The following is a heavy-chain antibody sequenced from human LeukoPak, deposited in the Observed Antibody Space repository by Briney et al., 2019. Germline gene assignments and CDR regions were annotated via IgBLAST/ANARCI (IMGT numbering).Heavy chain of an antibody. CDR1: GFTFSDYY. J-gene: IGHJ3*02. V-gene: IGHV3-11*06. Sequence: GGSLRLSCAAPGFTFSDYYMSWIRQAPGKGLEWVSYISSSSSYTNYADSVKGRFTISRDNAKNSLYLQMNSLRAEDTAVYYCARLVITGTTRAFDIWGQGTMVTVSS. D-gene: IGHD1-20*01. CDR2: ISSSSSYT. CDR3: ARLVITGTTRAFDI.